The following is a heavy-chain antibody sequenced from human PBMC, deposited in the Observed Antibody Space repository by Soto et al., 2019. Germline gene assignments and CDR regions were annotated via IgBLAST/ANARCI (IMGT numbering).Heavy chain of an antibody. V-gene: IGHV3-15*01. CDR1: EFTFANAW. D-gene: IGHD4-17*01. J-gene: IGHJ4*02. CDR3: TSLYYGH. CDR2: IKSKADGGTI. Sequence: GGSLRLSCAASEFTFANAWISWVRQAPGEGLEWVGRIKSKADGGTIDYAAPVKGRFTISRDESQNTLYLQMNSLKTEDTAVYYCTSLYYGHWGQGTLVTVSS.